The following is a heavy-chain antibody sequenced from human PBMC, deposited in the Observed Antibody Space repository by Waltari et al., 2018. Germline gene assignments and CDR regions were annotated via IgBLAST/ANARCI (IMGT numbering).Heavy chain of an antibody. D-gene: IGHD6-13*01. CDR2: ISGSGGST. CDR3: AKEEAAGHFDY. CDR1: GFTFSSYA. V-gene: IGHV3-23*04. J-gene: IGHJ4*02. Sequence: EVQLVESGGGLVQPGGSLRLSCAASGFTFSSYAMSWVRQAPGKGLELGSAISGSGGSTYYADSVKGRFTISRYNSQNTLYLQMNRLRADDTAVYYCAKEEAAGHFDYWGQGTLVTVSS.